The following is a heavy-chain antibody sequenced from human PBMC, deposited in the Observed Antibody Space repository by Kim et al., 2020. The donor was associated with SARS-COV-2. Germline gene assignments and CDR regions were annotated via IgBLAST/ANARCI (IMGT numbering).Heavy chain of an antibody. CDR2: ISWNSGSI. CDR3: AKESPARAFDI. CDR1: GFTFDDYA. Sequence: GGSLRLSCAASGFTFDDYAMHWVRQAPGKGLEWVSGISWNSGSIGYADSVKGRFTISRDNAKNSLYLQMNSLRAEDTALYYCAKESPARAFDIWGQGTMVTVSS. V-gene: IGHV3-9*01. J-gene: IGHJ3*02.